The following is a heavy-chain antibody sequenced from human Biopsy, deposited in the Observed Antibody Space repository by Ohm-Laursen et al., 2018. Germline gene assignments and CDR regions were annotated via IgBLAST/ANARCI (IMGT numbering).Heavy chain of an antibody. D-gene: IGHD3-22*01. Sequence: ASVKVSCKTSGYTFTGYHVHWVRQATGQGLEWMGWMNPNSGNTGYAQKFQGRVTMTRNTSISTAYMELSSLTSVDTAVYYCARDFNYDGGGSFNFDYWGQGTLVTVSS. CDR2: MNPNSGNT. V-gene: IGHV1-8*02. CDR1: GYTFTGYH. J-gene: IGHJ4*02. CDR3: ARDFNYDGGGSFNFDY.